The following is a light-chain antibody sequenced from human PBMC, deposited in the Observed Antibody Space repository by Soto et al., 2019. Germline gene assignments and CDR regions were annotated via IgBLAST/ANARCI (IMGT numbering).Light chain of an antibody. V-gene: IGLV4-69*01. J-gene: IGLJ2*01. CDR1: SGHTSYA. Sequence: QPVLTQSPSASASMGASVKLTCTLSSGHTSYAIAWHQQQPEKGPRYLMKLNSDGSHSKGDGIPDRFSGSSSGAERYLSISSLQSEDEADYYCQTGGTGFVVFGGGTKLTGL. CDR3: QTGGTGFVV. CDR2: LNSDGSH.